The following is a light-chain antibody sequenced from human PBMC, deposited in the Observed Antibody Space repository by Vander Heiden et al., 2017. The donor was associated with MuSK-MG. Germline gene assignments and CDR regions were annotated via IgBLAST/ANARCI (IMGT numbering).Light chain of an antibody. V-gene: IGLV3-25*03. Sequence: SYDLTQPPSVSVSPGQTARITCSGDALPKQYAYWYQQKPGQAPVLVIYKDSERPSGIPERFSGSSSGTTVTLTISGVQAEDEADYYCQSADSSGTGSYVVFGGGTKLTVL. J-gene: IGLJ2*01. CDR3: QSADSSGTGSYVV. CDR1: ALPKQY. CDR2: KDS.